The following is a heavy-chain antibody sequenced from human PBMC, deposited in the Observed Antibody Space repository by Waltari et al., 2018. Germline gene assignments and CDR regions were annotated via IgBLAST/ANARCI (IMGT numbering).Heavy chain of an antibody. CDR1: GFTFSSYG. D-gene: IGHD2-2*01. CDR2: IRYDGSNA. Sequence: QMQLVESGGGVVQPGGSLRLPCARSGFTFSSYGLHWVRQAPGKGLEGVAFIRYDGSNAYYADSVKGRFTISRDNSKNTLSLHMNSLRPEDTAVYYCAKDGSFVVVPEAMFDYYMDVWGKGTTVSVSS. J-gene: IGHJ6*03. CDR3: AKDGSFVVVPEAMFDYYMDV. V-gene: IGHV3-30*02.